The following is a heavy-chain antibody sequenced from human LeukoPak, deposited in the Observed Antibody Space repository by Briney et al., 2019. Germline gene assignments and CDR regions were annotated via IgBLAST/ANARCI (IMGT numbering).Heavy chain of an antibody. V-gene: IGHV3-13*01. CDR1: GFTFSSYD. CDR2: IGTAGEI. CDR3: ARAAYSSTWYSRYFDL. Sequence: GSLRLSCAASGFTFSSYDMHWVRQATGKGLEWVSGIGTAGEIYYPGSVKGRFTISRENAKNSLYLQMNSLRAGDTAVYYCARAAYSSTWYSRYFDLWGRGTLVTVSS. D-gene: IGHD6-13*01. J-gene: IGHJ2*01.